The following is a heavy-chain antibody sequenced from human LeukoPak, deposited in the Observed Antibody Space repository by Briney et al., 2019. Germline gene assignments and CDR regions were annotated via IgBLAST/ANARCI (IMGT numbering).Heavy chain of an antibody. CDR3: ARVSTYGSAYYFDY. Sequence: GGSLRLSCAASGFTVSSNYMSWVRQAPGKGLEWVSVIYSGGSTYYADSVKSRFTISRHNSKNTLYLQMNSLRAEDTAVYYCARVSTYGSAYYFDYWGQGTLVTVSS. V-gene: IGHV3-53*04. D-gene: IGHD3-10*01. CDR2: IYSGGST. CDR1: GFTVSSNY. J-gene: IGHJ4*02.